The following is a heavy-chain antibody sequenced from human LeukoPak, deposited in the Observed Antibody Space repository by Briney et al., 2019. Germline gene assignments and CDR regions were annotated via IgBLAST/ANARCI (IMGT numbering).Heavy chain of an antibody. CDR2: IYYSGST. Sequence: ETLSLTCTVSGGSVSSSSYYWGWIRQPPGKGLEWIGSIYYSGSTYYNPSLKSRVTISVDTSKNQFSLKLSSVTAADTAVYYCARGGWHYDYWGQGTLVTVSS. CDR1: GGSVSSSSYY. V-gene: IGHV4-39*07. J-gene: IGHJ4*02. D-gene: IGHD6-19*01. CDR3: ARGGWHYDY.